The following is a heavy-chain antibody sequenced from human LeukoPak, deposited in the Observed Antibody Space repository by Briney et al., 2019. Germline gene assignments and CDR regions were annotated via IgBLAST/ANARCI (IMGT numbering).Heavy chain of an antibody. CDR3: ARVGPPYLHFEWGILLHYYMDV. CDR1: GGTFSSYA. V-gene: IGHV1-69*13. Sequence: ASVKVSCKASGGTFSSYAISWVRQAPGQGLEWMGGIIPIFGTANYARKFQGRVTITADESTSTAYMELSSLRSEDTAVYYCARVGPPYLHFEWGILLHYYMDVWGKGTTVTVSS. CDR2: IIPIFGTA. J-gene: IGHJ6*03. D-gene: IGHD3-9*01.